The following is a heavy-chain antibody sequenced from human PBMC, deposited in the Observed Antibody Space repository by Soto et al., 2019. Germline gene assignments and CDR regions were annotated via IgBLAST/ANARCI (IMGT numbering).Heavy chain of an antibody. V-gene: IGHV1-2*02. CDR1: GYIFTGYY. Sequence: GASVKVSCKASGYIFTGYYIHWVRQAPGQGLEWMGWINPNTRGTHSAQRFQGRVTMTRDTSISTAYMELSSLRSDDSAVYYCARDRYSGYNSQFEYWGHGTLVTVSS. J-gene: IGHJ4*01. D-gene: IGHD5-12*01. CDR2: INPNTRGT. CDR3: ARDRYSGYNSQFEY.